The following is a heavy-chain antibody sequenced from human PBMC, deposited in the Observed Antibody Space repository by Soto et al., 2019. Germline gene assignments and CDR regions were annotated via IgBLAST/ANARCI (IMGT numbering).Heavy chain of an antibody. V-gene: IGHV3-23*01. D-gene: IGHD3-10*01. CDR2: VTATAESA. J-gene: IGHJ5*02. CDR3: ARGRYYDCPQDL. CDR1: GFNFDAYA. Sequence: PGGSLRLSCTPFGFNFDAYAMSWVRQAPGKGLEWVSAVTATAESAYYTDSVRGRFIITRDNSDNMLYLQMSSLRVEDTAIYFCARGRYYDCPQDLWGRGTQVTVSS.